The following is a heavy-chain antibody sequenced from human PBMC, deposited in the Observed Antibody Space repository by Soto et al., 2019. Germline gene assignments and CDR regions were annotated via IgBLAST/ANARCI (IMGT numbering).Heavy chain of an antibody. CDR1: GASVANDNW. V-gene: IGHV4-4*02. Sequence: QVQLQESGPGLVKPSETLSLTCTVSGASVANDNWWSWVRQSPGKGLEWIGEVHHSVGNNNSPSLXRRVTISVDKSTNQFSLKLHSVTAADSAVYFCTRHFYYSMDVWGQGTTVTVS. CDR3: TRHFYYSMDV. CDR2: VHHSVGN. J-gene: IGHJ6*02.